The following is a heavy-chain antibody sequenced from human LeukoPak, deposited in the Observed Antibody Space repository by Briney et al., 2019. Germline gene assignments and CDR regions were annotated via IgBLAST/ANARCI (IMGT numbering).Heavy chain of an antibody. CDR1: GFIFSSYD. Sequence: GGSLRLSCSASGFIFSSYDMSWVRQAPGKGLEWVSSISGSGDRTIYADSVRGRLTISRDKSKNTLYLRMTSLRAEDTAVYYCAKVPQPDYYFDYWGQGSLVTVSS. J-gene: IGHJ4*02. V-gene: IGHV3-23*01. CDR3: AKVPQPDYYFDY. CDR2: ISGSGDRT.